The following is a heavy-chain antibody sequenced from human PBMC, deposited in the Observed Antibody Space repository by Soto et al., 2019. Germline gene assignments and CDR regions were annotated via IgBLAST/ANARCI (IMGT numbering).Heavy chain of an antibody. V-gene: IGHV3-23*01. Sequence: EVHLLESGGGLVQPGGSLRLSCAASGFTFSNYAMTWVRQAPGKGLEWVSVISGTGGGTNNADSAKGSFTTSRDNSKNTLYLQMNSLRAEDTAVYYCAKRACYGSGIPNYYGMDVWGQGTAVTVSS. CDR1: GFTFSNYA. J-gene: IGHJ6*02. D-gene: IGHD3-10*01. CDR2: ISGTGGGT. CDR3: AKRACYGSGIPNYYGMDV.